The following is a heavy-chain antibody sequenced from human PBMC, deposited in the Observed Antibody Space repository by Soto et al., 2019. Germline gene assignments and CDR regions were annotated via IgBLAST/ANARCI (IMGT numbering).Heavy chain of an antibody. CDR3: ARYSNWNLNYFDY. V-gene: IGHV4-39*01. CDR1: GGSVSSSIYY. D-gene: IGHD1-7*01. Sequence: SEPLSLTCTFSGGSVSSSIYYWGWVGQPPGKGLEWIGSIYYSGSTYYNPSLKSRVTISVDTSKNQFSLKLSSVTAADTAVYYCARYSNWNLNYFDYWGQGSLVPGSS. CDR2: IYYSGST. J-gene: IGHJ4*02.